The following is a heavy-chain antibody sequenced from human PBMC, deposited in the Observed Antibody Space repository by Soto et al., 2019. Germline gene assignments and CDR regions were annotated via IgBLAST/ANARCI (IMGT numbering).Heavy chain of an antibody. Sequence: QVQLVQSGAEVKKPGSSVKVSCKASGDNSSSYTISWVRQGPGQGLEWMGRIVPIIDITNYAQKFQGRVTITADKSTRTVYMELSSLRSEDTAVYYCARVGTGKSVDYWGQGTLVTVSS. J-gene: IGHJ4*02. CDR1: GDNSSSYT. D-gene: IGHD2-8*02. V-gene: IGHV1-69*02. CDR3: ARVGTGKSVDY. CDR2: IVPIIDIT.